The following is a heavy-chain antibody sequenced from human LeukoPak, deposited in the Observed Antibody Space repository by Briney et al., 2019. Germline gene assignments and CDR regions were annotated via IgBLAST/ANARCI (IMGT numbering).Heavy chain of an antibody. J-gene: IGHJ4*02. CDR1: GLTFNIYW. CDR2: IDAGGSGT. V-gene: IGHV3-74*01. Sequence: GGSLRLSCTASGLTFNIYWMHWVRQAPGKGLVWVSRIDAGGSGTIYADSVKGRFTISRDNANNAVYLQMDSLRAEDTAVYYCARGGNPGSFFDYWGQGTLVTVSS. D-gene: IGHD3-10*01. CDR3: ARGGNPGSFFDY.